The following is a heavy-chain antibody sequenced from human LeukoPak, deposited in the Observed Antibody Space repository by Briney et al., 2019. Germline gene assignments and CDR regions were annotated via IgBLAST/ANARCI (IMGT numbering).Heavy chain of an antibody. CDR2: MCSRGATI. V-gene: IGHV3-48*03. CDR1: GFTFSNYE. D-gene: IGHD3-10*01. J-gene: IGHJ4*02. Sequence: GGSLRLSCAASGFTFSNYEVNWVRHAPGKGLDRVSYMCSRGATIYYADSVKGRFTISRDNAKNSLYLQMNSLRAEDTAVYYCARDVGYFGSGSYPYYFDYWGQGTLVTVSS. CDR3: ARDVGYFGSGSYPYYFDY.